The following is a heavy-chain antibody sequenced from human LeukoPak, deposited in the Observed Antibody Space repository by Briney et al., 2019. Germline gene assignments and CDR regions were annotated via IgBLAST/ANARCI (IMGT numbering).Heavy chain of an antibody. J-gene: IGHJ4*02. D-gene: IGHD3-22*01. CDR2: IYYSGST. CDR3: ARDDSEGYYDSSGYH. V-gene: IGHV4-39*07. Sequence: PSETLSLTCTVSGGSISSSSYYWGWIRQPPGKGLEWIGSIYYSGSTYYNPSLKSRVTISVDTSKNQFSLKLSSVTAADTAVYYCARDDSEGYYDSSGYHWGQGTLVTVSS. CDR1: GGSISSSSYY.